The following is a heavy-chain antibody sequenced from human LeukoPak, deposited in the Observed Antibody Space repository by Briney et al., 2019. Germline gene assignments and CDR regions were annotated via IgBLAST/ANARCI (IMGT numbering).Heavy chain of an antibody. CDR1: GFIFSTYW. J-gene: IGHJ4*02. Sequence: GGSLRLSCAASGFIFSTYWMSWVRQVPGKGLEWVANIKQDGSERNYVDSVKGRFTISRDNAKNSLYLQMNSLRVEDTAVYYCARDKVAGSMAGSNFDYWGQGTLVTVSS. V-gene: IGHV3-7*01. CDR3: ARDKVAGSMAGSNFDY. CDR2: IKQDGSER. D-gene: IGHD6-19*01.